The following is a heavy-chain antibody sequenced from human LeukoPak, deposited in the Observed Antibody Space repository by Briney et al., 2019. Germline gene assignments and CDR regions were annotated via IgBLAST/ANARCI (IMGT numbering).Heavy chain of an antibody. J-gene: IGHJ6*02. CDR2: INHSGSP. CDR3: ARSPRTYYYYGMDV. CDR1: GGSFSGYY. Sequence: SETLSRTCAVYGGSFSGYYWSWLRQPPGKGLESLGEINHSGSPNYNPSLKSRVTISVDTSKNQFSLKLSSVPAADTAVYYCARSPRTYYYYGMDVWGQGTTVTVSS. V-gene: IGHV4-34*01.